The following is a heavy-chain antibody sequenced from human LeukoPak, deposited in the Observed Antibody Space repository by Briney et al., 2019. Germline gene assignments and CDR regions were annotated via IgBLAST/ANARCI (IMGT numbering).Heavy chain of an antibody. CDR1: GGSISRVDYY. D-gene: IGHD2-2*02. J-gene: IGHJ4*02. CDR3: ARDCSSTSCYTGGFDY. Sequence: IPSQTLSLTCTVSGGSISRVDYYWSWVRQPPGKGLEWFGYIYYSGSTYYNPSLKSRVTISVDTSKNQFSLKLSSVTAADTAVYYCARDCSSTSCYTGGFDYWGQGTLVTVSS. CDR2: IYYSGST. V-gene: IGHV4-30-4*08.